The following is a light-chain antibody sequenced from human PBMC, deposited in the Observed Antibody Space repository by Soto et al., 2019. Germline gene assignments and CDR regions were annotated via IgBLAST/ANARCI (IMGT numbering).Light chain of an antibody. Sequence: QSALTQPPSVSGAPGQRVTISCTGGSSNIGAGYDVHWYQHLPGTAPKLLIYGNINRPSGVPDRFSGSRSGTSASLAITGLQAEDEAHYYCQSYDTSLSVVVFGGGTKVTVL. J-gene: IGLJ2*01. V-gene: IGLV1-40*01. CDR2: GNI. CDR3: QSYDTSLSVVV. CDR1: SSNIGAGYD.